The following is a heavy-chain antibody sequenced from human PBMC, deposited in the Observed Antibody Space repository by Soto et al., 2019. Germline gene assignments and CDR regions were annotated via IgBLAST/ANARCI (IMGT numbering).Heavy chain of an antibody. CDR1: GGTCSSYA. D-gene: IGHD3-22*01. J-gene: IGHJ3*02. Sequence: SVKESSQASGGTCSSYACSGVRPAPAQGVEWMGGIIPIFGTANYAQKFQGRVTITADESTSTAYMELSSLRSEDTAVYYCARGSNDSSGYYRDPFDIWGQETMVTI. CDR3: ARGSNDSSGYYRDPFDI. CDR2: IIPIFGTA. V-gene: IGHV1-69*01.